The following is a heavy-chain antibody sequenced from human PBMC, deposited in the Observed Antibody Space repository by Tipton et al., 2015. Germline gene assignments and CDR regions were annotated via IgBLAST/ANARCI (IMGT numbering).Heavy chain of an antibody. CDR2: ISHSGNT. CDR1: AYSISSDYY. CDR3: ARRTRLNMIPMRGSIDV. J-gene: IGHJ6*02. D-gene: IGHD3-22*01. Sequence: TLSLTCAVSAYSISSDYYWGWIRQPPGKGLEWIGSISHSGNTYYNPSLKSRVTISVDTSKSQFSLKLSSVTAADTAVYYCARRTRLNMIPMRGSIDVWGQGTTVTVSS. V-gene: IGHV4-38-2*01.